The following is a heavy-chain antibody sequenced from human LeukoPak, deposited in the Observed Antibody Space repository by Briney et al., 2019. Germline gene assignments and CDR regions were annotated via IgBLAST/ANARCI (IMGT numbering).Heavy chain of an antibody. D-gene: IGHD1-26*01. CDR2: IVVGSGNT. CDR3: AADAYSGSYLLGYYYYMDV. CDR1: GFTFTSSA. V-gene: IGHV1-58*02. Sequence: VASVKVSCKASGFTFTSSAMQWVRQARGQRLEWIGWIVVGSGNTNYAQKFQERVTITRDMSTSTAYMELSSLRSEDTAVYYCAADAYSGSYLLGYYYYMDVWGKGTTVTVSS. J-gene: IGHJ6*03.